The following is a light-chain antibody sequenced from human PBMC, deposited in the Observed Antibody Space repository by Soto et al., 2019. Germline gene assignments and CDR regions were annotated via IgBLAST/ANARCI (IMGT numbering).Light chain of an antibody. CDR1: SSDVGGYNY. V-gene: IGLV2-14*01. CDR3: SSYTSSSTLEV. J-gene: IGLJ1*01. Sequence: QSVLTQPACVSVSPGQSITVSCTGTSSDVGGYNYVSWYQQHPGKAPKLMIYEVSNRPSGVSNRFSGSKSGNTASLTISGLQAEDEADYYCSSYTSSSTLEVFGTGTKVTVL. CDR2: EVS.